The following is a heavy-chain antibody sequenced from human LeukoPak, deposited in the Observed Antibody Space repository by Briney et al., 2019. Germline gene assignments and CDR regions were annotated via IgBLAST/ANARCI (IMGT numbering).Heavy chain of an antibody. CDR2: INHSGST. CDR3: ARFYYGSGSSNNDY. J-gene: IGHJ4*02. D-gene: IGHD3-10*01. V-gene: IGHV4-34*01. Sequence: SGTLSLTCAVYGGSFSGYYWSWIRQPPGKGLEWIGEINHSGSTNYNPSLKSRVTISVDTSKNQFSLKLSSVTAADTAVYYCARFYYGSGSSNNDYWGQGTLVTVSS. CDR1: GGSFSGYY.